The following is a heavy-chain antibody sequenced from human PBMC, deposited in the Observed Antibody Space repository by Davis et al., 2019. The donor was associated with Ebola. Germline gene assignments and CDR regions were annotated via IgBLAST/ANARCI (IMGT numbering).Heavy chain of an antibody. Sequence: GESLKISCAASGFTFSSYEMNWVRQAPGKGLEWVSYISSSGSTIYYADSVKGRFTISRDNAKNSLYLQMNSLRAEDTAVYYCAKHRVTTGYYDMDVWGQGTTVTVSS. CDR1: GFTFSSYE. V-gene: IGHV3-48*03. J-gene: IGHJ6*02. CDR3: AKHRVTTGYYDMDV. CDR2: ISSSGSTI. D-gene: IGHD4-17*01.